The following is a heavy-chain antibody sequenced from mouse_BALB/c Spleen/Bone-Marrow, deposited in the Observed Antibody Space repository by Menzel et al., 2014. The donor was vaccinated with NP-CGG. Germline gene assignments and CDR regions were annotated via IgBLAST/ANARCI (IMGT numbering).Heavy chain of an antibody. V-gene: IGHV1-7*01. J-gene: IGHJ4*01. CDR3: ARGNPLYAMDY. Sequence: QVQLKQSGAKLAKPGASVKMSCKASGYTFTSYWMHWVKQRPGQGLEWIGYINPSTGYTDYNQKFNDKATLTADKSSSTAYMQLSSLTSKDSAVYYCARGNPLYAMDYWGQGTSVTVSS. CDR2: INPSTGYT. D-gene: IGHD2-1*01. CDR1: GYTFTSYW.